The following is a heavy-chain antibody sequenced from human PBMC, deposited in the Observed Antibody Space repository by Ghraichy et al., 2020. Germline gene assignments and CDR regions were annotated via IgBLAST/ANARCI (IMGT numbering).Heavy chain of an antibody. J-gene: IGHJ4*02. CDR1: GVIFNRYW. D-gene: IGHD4-11*01. V-gene: IGHV3-7*01. CDR2: INTDGSHT. CDR3: TSANDYRTDF. Sequence: GGSLRLSCAASGVIFNRYWMTWVRQAPGKGLEWVAHINTDGSHTAYVDSVKGRFTISGDNAQNSLYLQMNSLRAEDTAIDFCTSANDYRTDFWGQGALVTVSS.